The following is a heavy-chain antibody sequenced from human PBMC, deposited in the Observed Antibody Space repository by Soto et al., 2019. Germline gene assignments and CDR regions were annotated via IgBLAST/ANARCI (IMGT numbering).Heavy chain of an antibody. CDR2: ISYDGSNK. J-gene: IGHJ4*02. Sequence: GGSLRLSCASSGFTFSSYGMHLVRQAPGKGLEWVAVISYDGSNKYYADSVKGRFTISRDNSKNTLYLQMNSLRAEDTAVYYCAKDIRGYSYGSPFDYWGQGTLVTVS. CDR1: GFTFSSYG. V-gene: IGHV3-30*18. CDR3: AKDIRGYSYGSPFDY. D-gene: IGHD5-18*01.